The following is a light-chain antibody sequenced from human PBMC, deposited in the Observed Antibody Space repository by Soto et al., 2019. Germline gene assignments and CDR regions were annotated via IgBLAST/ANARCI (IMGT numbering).Light chain of an antibody. CDR3: SSYANTNTEV. J-gene: IGLJ1*01. Sequence: QSALTQPASVSGSPGQSITISCTGASSDVGSYDYVSWYQQHPGKAPKLVILDVKNRPSGVSNRFSGSKSGNTASLTISGLQXEDEADYYCSSYANTNTEVFGTGTKVTVL. CDR1: SSDVGSYDY. CDR2: DVK. V-gene: IGLV2-14*03.